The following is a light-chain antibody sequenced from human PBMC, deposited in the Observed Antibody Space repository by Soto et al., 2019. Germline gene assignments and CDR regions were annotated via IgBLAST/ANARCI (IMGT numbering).Light chain of an antibody. J-gene: IGKJ4*01. CDR2: GAS. CDR1: QSVSSSY. Sequence: EIVLTQSPGTLSLSPGERATLSCRASQSVSSSYLAWYQQKTGQAPRLLIYGASSRATGIPDRFSGSGSGTDFTLTIIRLEPEDFAVYYCQQYGSSPALTFGGGTKVEIK. CDR3: QQYGSSPALT. V-gene: IGKV3-20*01.